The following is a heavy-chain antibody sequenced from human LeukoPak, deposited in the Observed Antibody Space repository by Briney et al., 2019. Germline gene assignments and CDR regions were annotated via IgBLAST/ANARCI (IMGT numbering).Heavy chain of an antibody. J-gene: IGHJ6*03. V-gene: IGHV3-23*01. D-gene: IGHD6-13*01. Sequence: GGSLRLSCAASGFTFSFSAMTWVRQPPGKGLEWVSPISGSGGSSYYADSVKGRFTISRDNSKNTLYLQMNSLRAEDTAVYYCAKGRGSSLFTSFYSMDVWGKGTTVTVSS. CDR3: AKGRGSSLFTSFYSMDV. CDR1: GFTFSFSA. CDR2: ISGSGGSS.